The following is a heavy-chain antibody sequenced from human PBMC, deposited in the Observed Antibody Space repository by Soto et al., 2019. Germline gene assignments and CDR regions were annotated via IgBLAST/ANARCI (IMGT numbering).Heavy chain of an antibody. CDR2: ISYDGSNE. J-gene: IGHJ4*02. Sequence: QVQLVESGGGVVQPGRSPRLSCAVSGFTFTSSGMHWVRQAPGKGLEWVAVISYDGSNEYYADSVKARFTISRDNSKNTLYLQTNSLRVEDTAVYFCAKIGGFGESYDYWGQGILVTVSS. CDR3: AKIGGFGESYDY. V-gene: IGHV3-30*18. D-gene: IGHD3-10*01. CDR1: GFTFTSSG.